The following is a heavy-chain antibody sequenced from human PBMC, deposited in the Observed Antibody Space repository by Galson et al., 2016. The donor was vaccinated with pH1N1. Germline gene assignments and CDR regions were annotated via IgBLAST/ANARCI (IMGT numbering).Heavy chain of an antibody. V-gene: IGHV1-69*13. Sequence: SVKVSCKASGGTFGSYGINWVRQAPGQGLEWMGGVIPIFNTAKYAQNFQGRVTITADESTTTAYMELTSLRSEDTAMYFCAREDYYDTDFGDWYVDLWGRGTLLTVSS. CDR2: VIPIFNTA. CDR1: GGTFGSYG. J-gene: IGHJ2*01. CDR3: AREDYYDTDFGDWYVDL. D-gene: IGHD3-22*01.